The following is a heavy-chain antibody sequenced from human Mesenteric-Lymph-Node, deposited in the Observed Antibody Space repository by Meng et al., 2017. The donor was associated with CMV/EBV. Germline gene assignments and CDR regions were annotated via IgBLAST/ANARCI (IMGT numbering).Heavy chain of an antibody. CDR3: ARPHLARTAPDY. J-gene: IGHJ4*02. Sequence: ASVKVSCKASGYSFTGYFIHWVRQAPGQGLEWMGWINPRSGDADYAQTFQGRVTMTRDTSIATAYMELSRLRSDDTAVYYCARPHLARTAPDYWGQGTLVTVSS. D-gene: IGHD1-1*01. V-gene: IGHV1-2*02. CDR2: INPRSGDA. CDR1: GYSFTGYF.